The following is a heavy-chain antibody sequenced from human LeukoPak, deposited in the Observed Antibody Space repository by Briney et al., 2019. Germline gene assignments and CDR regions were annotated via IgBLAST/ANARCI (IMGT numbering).Heavy chain of an antibody. CDR2: IYPGDSDN. D-gene: IGHD3-22*01. Sequence: GESLKISCKGSGYSFTSYWIGWVRQMPGKGLEWMGIIYPGDSDNRYSPSFQGQVTISADKSISTAYLQWSSLKASDTAMYYCATIWTERYYYDSSGYPLGAFDIWGQGTMVTVSS. J-gene: IGHJ3*02. CDR1: GYSFTSYW. V-gene: IGHV5-51*01. CDR3: ATIWTERYYYDSSGYPLGAFDI.